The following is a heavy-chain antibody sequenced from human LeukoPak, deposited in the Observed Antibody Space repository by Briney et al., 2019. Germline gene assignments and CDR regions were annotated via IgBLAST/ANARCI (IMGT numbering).Heavy chain of an antibody. Sequence: GGSLRLSCAASGFTFSSYSMNWVRQAPGKGLEWVSSISSSSSYIYYADSVKGRFTISRDNAKNSLYLQMNSLRAEDTAVYYCARVAITMVRGVISPWSQGTLVTVSS. D-gene: IGHD3-10*01. J-gene: IGHJ5*02. CDR1: GFTFSSYS. CDR3: ARVAITMVRGVISP. V-gene: IGHV3-21*01. CDR2: ISSSSSYI.